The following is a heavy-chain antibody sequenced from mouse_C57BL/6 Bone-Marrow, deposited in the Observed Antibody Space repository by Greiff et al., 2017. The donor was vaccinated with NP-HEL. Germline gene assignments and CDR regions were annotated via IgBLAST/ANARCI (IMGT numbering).Heavy chain of an antibody. Sequence: EVQGVESGGGLVKPGGSLKLSCAASGFTFSSYAMSWVRQTPEKRLEWVANISDGGSYTSYPDNVKGRFTISRDNAKNNLYLQMSHLKSEDTAMYYCARETADFDYWGQGTTLTVSS. CDR1: GFTFSSYA. CDR3: ARETADFDY. V-gene: IGHV5-4*01. J-gene: IGHJ2*01. CDR2: ISDGGSYT. D-gene: IGHD1-2*01.